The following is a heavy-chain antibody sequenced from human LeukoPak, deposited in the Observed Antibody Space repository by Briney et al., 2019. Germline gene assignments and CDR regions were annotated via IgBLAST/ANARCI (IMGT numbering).Heavy chain of an antibody. CDR2: ISSSDSTI. CDR1: GFTFSAYE. Sequence: GGSLRLSCAASGFTFSAYEMNWVRQAPGKGLEWVSYISSSDSTIYYADSVKGRFTISRDNAKNSLYLQMNSLRAEDTAVYYCAREMDYYDSRPIDYWGQGTLVTVSS. J-gene: IGHJ4*02. V-gene: IGHV3-48*03. CDR3: AREMDYYDSRPIDY. D-gene: IGHD3-22*01.